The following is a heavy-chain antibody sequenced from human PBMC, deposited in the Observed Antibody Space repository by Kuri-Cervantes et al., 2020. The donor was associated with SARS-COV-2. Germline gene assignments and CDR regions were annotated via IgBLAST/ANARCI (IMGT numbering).Heavy chain of an antibody. D-gene: IGHD4-17*01. CDR3: ARGSVYGDYVPPPPHWFDP. J-gene: IGHJ5*02. Sequence: GSLRLSCAVSGGSFSSYFWSWLRQPPGKGLEWIGETNQNGGTNYNPSLKSRVTISVDRSKNQFSLKLSSVTAADTAVYYCARGSVYGDYVPPPPHWFDPRGQGTLVTVSS. CDR2: TNQNGGT. V-gene: IGHV4-34*01. CDR1: GGSFSSYF.